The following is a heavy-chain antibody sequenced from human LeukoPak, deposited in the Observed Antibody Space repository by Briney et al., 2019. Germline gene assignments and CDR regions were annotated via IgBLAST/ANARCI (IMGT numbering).Heavy chain of an antibody. CDR1: GYTFANYY. CDR3: ASLNLPHSGSYYYFDY. Sequence: GASVKISCKASGYTFANYYIHLVRQAPGQGLEWMGWINPNSGGTNYAQKFQGRVTMTRDTSISTAYMELSRLRSDDTAVYYCASLNLPHSGSYYYFDYWGQGTLVTVSS. V-gene: IGHV1-2*02. J-gene: IGHJ4*02. CDR2: INPNSGGT. D-gene: IGHD3-10*01.